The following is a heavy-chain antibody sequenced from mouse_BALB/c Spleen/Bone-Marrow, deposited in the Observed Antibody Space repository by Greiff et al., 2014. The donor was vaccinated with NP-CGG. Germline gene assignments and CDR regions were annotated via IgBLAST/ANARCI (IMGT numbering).Heavy chain of an antibody. Sequence: EVQLQQSGPELVKPGASVKISCKTSGYTFTEYSTHWVKQSHGKSLEWIGGINPNNGVTSYNQKFKDKATLTVDKSSNTAYMELRSLTSEDSAVYFCARWGWDFATGYWGQGTSVTVSS. D-gene: IGHD3-3*01. V-gene: IGHV1-18*01. CDR3: ARWGWDFATGY. J-gene: IGHJ4*01. CDR2: INPNNGVT. CDR1: GYTFTEYS.